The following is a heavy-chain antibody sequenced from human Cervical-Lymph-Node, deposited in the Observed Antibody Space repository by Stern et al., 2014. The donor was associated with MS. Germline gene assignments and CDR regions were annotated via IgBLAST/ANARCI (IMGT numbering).Heavy chain of an antibody. Sequence: VQLEESGAEVKKPGASVKVSCKASGYTFTSYGISWVRQAPGPGLEWMGWISAYNGNTNYAQKLQGRVTMTTDTSTSTAYMELRSLRSDDTAVYYCARDQPYDSSGYLGDYWGQGTLVTVSS. V-gene: IGHV1-18*04. CDR2: ISAYNGNT. D-gene: IGHD3-22*01. J-gene: IGHJ4*02. CDR1: GYTFTSYG. CDR3: ARDQPYDSSGYLGDY.